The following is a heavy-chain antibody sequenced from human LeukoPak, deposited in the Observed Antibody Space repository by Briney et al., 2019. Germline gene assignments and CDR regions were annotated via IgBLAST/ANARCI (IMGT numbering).Heavy chain of an antibody. J-gene: IGHJ5*02. CDR3: ASGITGT. Sequence: PGGSLRLSCAASGFTFSSYGMHWVRQAPGKGLEWVAFIRYDGNAKYYADSVKGRFTISRVNSKNTLYLQMNSRRVEDTALYYCASGITGTWGQGTLVIVSS. D-gene: IGHD1-20*01. CDR1: GFTFSSYG. CDR2: IRYDGNAK. V-gene: IGHV3-30*02.